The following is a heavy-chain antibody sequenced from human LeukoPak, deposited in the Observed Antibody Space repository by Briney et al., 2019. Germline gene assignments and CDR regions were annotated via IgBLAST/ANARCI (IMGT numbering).Heavy chain of an antibody. D-gene: IGHD6-13*01. Sequence: SVKVSFKASGGTFSSYAISWVRQAPGQGLEWMGGIIPIFGTANYAQKFQGRVTITADESTSTAYMELSSLRSEDTAVYYCAGDRVGAAAGMFDYWGQGTLVTVSS. CDR2: IIPIFGTA. J-gene: IGHJ4*02. CDR1: GGTFSSYA. V-gene: IGHV1-69*13. CDR3: AGDRVGAAAGMFDY.